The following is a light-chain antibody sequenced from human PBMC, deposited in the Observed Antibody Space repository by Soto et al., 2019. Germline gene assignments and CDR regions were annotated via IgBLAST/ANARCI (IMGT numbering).Light chain of an antibody. CDR3: QQYTKWPLT. CDR1: QSVSNN. CDR2: FAS. J-gene: IGKJ4*01. Sequence: EIVMTQSPATLSVSPGEKATLSCRASQSVSNNLAWYQQKPGQAPRLLIYFASTRATGIPARFSGRWSGTEFTLTISSLQSEDFAVYYCQQYTKWPLTFGGGTKVETK. V-gene: IGKV3-15*01.